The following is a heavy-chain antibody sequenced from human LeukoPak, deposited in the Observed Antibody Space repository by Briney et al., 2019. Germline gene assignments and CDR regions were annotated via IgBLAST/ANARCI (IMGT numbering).Heavy chain of an antibody. V-gene: IGHV3-11*04. J-gene: IGHJ4*02. CDR1: GFTFSDYY. D-gene: IGHD3-3*01. CDR3: ARDIPRIFGVVIDITHGGY. CDR2: ISSSGSTI. Sequence: GGSLRLSCAASGFTFSDYYMSWIRQAPGKGLEWVSYISSSGSTIYYADSVKGRFTISRDNAKNSLYLQMNSLRAEDTAVYYCARDIPRIFGVVIDITHGGYWGQGTLVTVSS.